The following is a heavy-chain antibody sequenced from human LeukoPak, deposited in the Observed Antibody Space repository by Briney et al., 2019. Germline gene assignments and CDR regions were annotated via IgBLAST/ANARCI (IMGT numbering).Heavy chain of an antibody. V-gene: IGHV4-30-4*01. CDR1: GGSISSDDYY. CDR2: IYYSGST. D-gene: IGHD1-26*01. CDR3: ARDTVGARLDY. J-gene: IGHJ4*02. Sequence: SETLSLTCTVSGGSISSDDYYWSWIRQPPGKGLEWIAYIYYSGSTYYNPSLKSRVTISVDTSKNQFSLKLSSVTAADTAVYYCARDTVGARLDYWGQGTLVTVSS.